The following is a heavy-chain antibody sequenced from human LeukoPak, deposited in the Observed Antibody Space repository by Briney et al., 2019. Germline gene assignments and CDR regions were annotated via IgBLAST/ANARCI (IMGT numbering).Heavy chain of an antibody. D-gene: IGHD2-21*01. CDR2: INSDGSST. J-gene: IGHJ5*02. CDR1: GFTFSSYW. V-gene: IGHV3-74*01. Sequence: GGSLRLSCAASGFTFSSYWMHWVRQAPGKGLVWVSRINSDGSSTSYADSVKGRFTISRDNAKNTLYLQMNSLRAEDTAVYYYARPYLRVGFDPWGQGTLVTVSS. CDR3: ARPYLRVGFDP.